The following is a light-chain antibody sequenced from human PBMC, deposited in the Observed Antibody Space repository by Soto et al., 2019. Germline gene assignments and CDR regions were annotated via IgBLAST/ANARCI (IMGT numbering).Light chain of an antibody. CDR3: QPYANFAM. Sequence: DIQMTQSPSTLSASVGDRVTITCRASHNIKNWLAWYQHKPGEAPKLLIYKASNLADGVLSKFSVSGSATEYPPTVNGLPPHDSASYYCQPYANFAMFGQGTGVEIK. J-gene: IGKJ1*01. CDR2: KAS. CDR1: HNIKNW. V-gene: IGKV1-5*03.